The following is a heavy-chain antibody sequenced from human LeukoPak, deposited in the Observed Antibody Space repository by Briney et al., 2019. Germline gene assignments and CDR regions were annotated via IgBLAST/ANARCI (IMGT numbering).Heavy chain of an antibody. CDR1: GFTFSSYS. Sequence: GGSLRLSCAASGFTFSSYSMNWVRQAPGKGREWVSYISSSSSTIYYADSVKGRFTISRDNAKNSLYLQMNSLRAEDTAVYYCARDRGELLTYWGQGTLVTVSS. V-gene: IGHV3-48*01. CDR3: ARDRGELLTY. CDR2: ISSSSSTI. J-gene: IGHJ4*02. D-gene: IGHD1-26*01.